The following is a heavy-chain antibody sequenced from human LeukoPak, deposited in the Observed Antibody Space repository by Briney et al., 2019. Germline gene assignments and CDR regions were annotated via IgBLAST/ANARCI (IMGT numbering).Heavy chain of an antibody. Sequence: GGSLRLSCAASGFTFSSYWMHWVRQAPGKGLVWVSRINSDGSSTSYADSVKGRFTISRDNAKNTLYLQMNSLRAEDTAVYHCVNGVYSGSYLIYWGQGTLVTVSS. CDR2: INSDGSST. V-gene: IGHV3-74*01. CDR1: GFTFSSYW. CDR3: VNGVYSGSYLIY. J-gene: IGHJ4*02. D-gene: IGHD1-26*01.